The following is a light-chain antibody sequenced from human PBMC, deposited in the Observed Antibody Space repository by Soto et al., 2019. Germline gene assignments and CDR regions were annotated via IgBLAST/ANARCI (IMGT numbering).Light chain of an antibody. J-gene: IGKJ5*01. CDR1: QSLVHSDGIAY. Sequence: DVVMTQSPRSLPVTLGQPATISCRSNQSLVHSDGIAYFSWFQQRPGRSPRLLIYKASNRDSGVPARFSGSGSGTDFALKISRVEAEDVGVYYCMQGTHWPITFGQGTRLEN. V-gene: IGKV2-30*02. CDR2: KAS. CDR3: MQGTHWPIT.